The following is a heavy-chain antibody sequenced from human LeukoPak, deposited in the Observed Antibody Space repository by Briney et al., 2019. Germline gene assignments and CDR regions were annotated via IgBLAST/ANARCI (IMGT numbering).Heavy chain of an antibody. CDR1: GFTLSSSD. V-gene: IGHV3-48*02. D-gene: IGHD5-24*01. J-gene: IGHJ4*02. CDR2: ISKNTNNM. Sequence: GGSLRLSCAASGFTLSSSDMNWVRQAPGKGLEWVSHISKNTNNMYYADSVKGRFTMSRDNAENSLYLQISHLRDEDTAVYYCARDNNYAFDCWGQGTLVTVSS. CDR3: ARDNNYAFDC.